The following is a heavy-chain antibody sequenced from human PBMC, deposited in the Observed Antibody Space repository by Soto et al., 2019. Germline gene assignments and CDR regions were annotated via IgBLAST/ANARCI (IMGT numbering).Heavy chain of an antibody. CDR3: AKGGLLPRANRWF. CDR1: GFAFRNYP. CDR2: ISGSGVDT. V-gene: IGHV3-23*01. J-gene: IGHJ4*02. Sequence: GGSLRLSCAASGFAFRNYPMAWVRQAPGKGLDWVSTISGSGVDTYYPNSVEGRVTISRDNSKNTLYLQINSLRAEDTAVYYCAKGGLLPRANRWFWGQGTLVTVSS. D-gene: IGHD2-2*01.